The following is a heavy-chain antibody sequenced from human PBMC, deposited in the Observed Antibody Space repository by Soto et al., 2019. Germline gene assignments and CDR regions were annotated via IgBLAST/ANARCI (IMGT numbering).Heavy chain of an antibody. D-gene: IGHD1-26*01. J-gene: IGHJ4*02. V-gene: IGHV4-4*02. CDR1: GGSISSSNW. CDR3: ARDPRVGATWYYFDY. Sequence: QVQLQESGPGLVKPSGTLSLTCAVSGGSISSSNWWSWVRQPPGKGLEWIGEIYHSGSTNYNPSLKGRATISVDKSKNQFSLKLSSVPAADTAVYYCARDPRVGATWYYFDYWGQGTLVTVSS. CDR2: IYHSGST.